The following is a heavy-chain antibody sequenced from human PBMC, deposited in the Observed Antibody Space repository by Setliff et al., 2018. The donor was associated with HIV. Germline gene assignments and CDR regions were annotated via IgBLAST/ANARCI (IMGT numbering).Heavy chain of an antibody. CDR2: MNPNSGNT. CDR1: GYTFTSSD. Sequence: GASVKVSCKASGYTFTSSDINWVRQATGQGLEWMGWMNPNSGNTGYAQKFQGRVTMTRDTSIKTAYMELSGLRSEDTAVYFCARDGLLVAGIRFDYWGQGTLVTVSS. CDR3: ARDGLLVAGIRFDY. V-gene: IGHV1-8*02. J-gene: IGHJ4*01. D-gene: IGHD6-19*01.